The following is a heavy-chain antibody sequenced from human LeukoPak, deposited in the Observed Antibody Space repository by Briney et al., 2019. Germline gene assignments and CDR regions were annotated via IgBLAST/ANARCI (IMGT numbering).Heavy chain of an antibody. J-gene: IGHJ3*02. D-gene: IGHD3-22*01. Sequence: SETLSLTCTVSGGSISSYYWSWIRQPPGKGLEWIGYVYGSGSTIYNPSLKSRLTISLDTSKSHFSLNLSSVTAADTAVYYCARQDYYDSSGFKGRAFDIWGQGTMVAVSS. V-gene: IGHV4-59*08. CDR3: ARQDYYDSSGFKGRAFDI. CDR2: VYGSGST. CDR1: GGSISSYY.